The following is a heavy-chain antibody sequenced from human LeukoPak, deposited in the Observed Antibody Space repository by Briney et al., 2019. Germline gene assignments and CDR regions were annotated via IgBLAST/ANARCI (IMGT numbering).Heavy chain of an antibody. CDR3: ARAPPGATSLGYYYGMDV. Sequence: GGSLRLSCAASGFTVSSNYMSWVRQAPGKGLEWVSVIYSGGSTYYADSVKGRFTISRHNSKNTLYLQMNRLRAEDTAVYYCARAPPGATSLGYYYGMDVWGQGTTVTVSS. D-gene: IGHD1-26*01. J-gene: IGHJ6*02. CDR2: IYSGGST. CDR1: GFTVSSNY. V-gene: IGHV3-53*04.